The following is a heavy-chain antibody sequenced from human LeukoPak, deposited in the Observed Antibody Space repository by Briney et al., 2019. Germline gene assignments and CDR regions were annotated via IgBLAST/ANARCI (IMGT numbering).Heavy chain of an antibody. CDR3: ARELSYWAAAVLDY. V-gene: IGHV3-7*01. D-gene: IGHD6-13*01. Sequence: PGGSLRLSCAASGFTFTTYWMSWVRQAPGKGLEWVANIQQDGTEKYYVDSVKGRFTISRDNAKNSLYLQMNSLRAEDTAVYYCARELSYWAAAVLDYWGQGTLATVSS. CDR1: GFTFTTYW. J-gene: IGHJ4*02. CDR2: IQQDGTEK.